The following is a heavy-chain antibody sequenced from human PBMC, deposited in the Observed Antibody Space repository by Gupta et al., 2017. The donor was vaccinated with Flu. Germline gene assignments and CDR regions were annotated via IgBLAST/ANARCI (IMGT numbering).Heavy chain of an antibody. Sequence: EVQLVQSGAEVKKPGQSLRISCKGSGYTFTSYWISWVRQMPGKGLEWMGRIDPNDSYTNYNPAFQGHVTISVDKSINSAFLQWSSLEASDTAIYYCARQGSAGQYAVYGHGDYWGQGTPVAVSS. J-gene: IGHJ4*02. CDR1: GYTFTSYW. V-gene: IGHV5-10-1*01. CDR2: IDPNDSYT. CDR3: ARQGSAGQYAVYGHGDY. D-gene: IGHD2-8*01.